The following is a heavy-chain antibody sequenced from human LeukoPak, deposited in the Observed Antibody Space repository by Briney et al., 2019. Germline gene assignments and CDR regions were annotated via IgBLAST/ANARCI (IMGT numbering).Heavy chain of an antibody. J-gene: IGHJ5*02. CDR1: GGSISSYY. CDR3: ARFSQGVFGWFDP. CDR2: LYDGVST. V-gene: IGHV4-59*01. Sequence: SETLSLTCTVSGGSISSYYWSWIRQPPGKGLEWIGSLYDGVSTKYNPSLESRLTFSVDTSNNQFSLKMTSVTATDTAFYYCARFSQGVFGWFDPWGQGTLVTVSS. D-gene: IGHD3-10*01.